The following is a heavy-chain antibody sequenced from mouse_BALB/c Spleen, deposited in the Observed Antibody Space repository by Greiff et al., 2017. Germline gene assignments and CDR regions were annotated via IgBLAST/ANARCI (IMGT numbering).Heavy chain of an antibody. Sequence: QVQLQQPGADLVKPGASVKLSCKASGFTFTSYYMYWVKQRPGQGLEWIGGINPSNGGTNFNEKFKSKATLTVDKSSSTSYMQLSSLTSEDSAVYCGTRKETNCDAWFAYWGQGTLVTVSA. V-gene: IGHV1S81*02. CDR1: GFTFTSYY. CDR2: INPSNGGT. J-gene: IGHJ3*01. CDR3: TRKETNCDAWFAY. D-gene: IGHD4-1*01.